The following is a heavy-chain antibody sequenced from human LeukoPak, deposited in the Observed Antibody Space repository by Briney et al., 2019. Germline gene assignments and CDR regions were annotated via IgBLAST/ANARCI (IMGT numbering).Heavy chain of an antibody. CDR1: GYTFTGYY. CDR2: INPNSGGT. J-gene: IGHJ4*02. V-gene: IGHV1-2*02. CDR3: ARDLAPTGPVEWGTPSLREDY. D-gene: IGHD1-26*01. Sequence: ASVKVSCKASGYTFTGYYMHWVRQAPGQGLEWMGWINPNSGGTNYAQKFQGRVTMTRDTSTSTVYMELSSLRSEDTAVYYCARDLAPTGPVEWGTPSLREDYWGQGTLVTVSS.